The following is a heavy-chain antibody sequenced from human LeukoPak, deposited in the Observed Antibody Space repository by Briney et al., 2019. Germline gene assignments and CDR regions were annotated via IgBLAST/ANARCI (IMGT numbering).Heavy chain of an antibody. CDR3: ARFGSSSWYVGYYYYGMDV. D-gene: IGHD6-13*01. CDR1: GYTFTSYD. CDR2: MNPNSGNT. Sequence: GASVKVSCKASGYTFTSYDINWVRQATGQGLEWMGWMNPNSGNTGYAQKFQGRVTMARNTSISTAYMELSSPRSEDTAVYYCARFGSSSWYVGYYYYGMDVWGQGTTVTVSS. J-gene: IGHJ6*02. V-gene: IGHV1-8*01.